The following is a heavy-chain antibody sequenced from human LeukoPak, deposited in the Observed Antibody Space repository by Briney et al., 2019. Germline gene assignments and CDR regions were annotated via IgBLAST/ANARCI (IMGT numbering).Heavy chain of an antibody. Sequence: PSETLSLTCAVSGDSITTSRWWSWARQPPGKGLEWIGEIYHGGTTNYNPSLKSRVIMSVDKSKNHFSPKLTSVTAADTAVYYCATYLYGGDYGSYYFEYWGQGTLVTVSS. CDR2: IYHGGTT. J-gene: IGHJ4*02. D-gene: IGHD4-23*01. CDR1: GDSITTSRW. V-gene: IGHV4-4*02. CDR3: ATYLYGGDYGSYYFEY.